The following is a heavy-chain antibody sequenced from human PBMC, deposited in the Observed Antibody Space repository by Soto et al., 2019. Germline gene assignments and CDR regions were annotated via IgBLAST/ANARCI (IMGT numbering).Heavy chain of an antibody. J-gene: IGHJ6*02. V-gene: IGHV1-69*13. CDR1: GGTFSSYA. Sequence: SVKASCKASGGTFSSYAISWVRQAPGQGLEWMGGITPIFGTANYAQKFQGRVTITADESTSTAYMGLSSLRSEDTAVYYCAREYYFYGMDVWGQGTTVTVSS. CDR3: AREYYFYGMDV. CDR2: ITPIFGTA.